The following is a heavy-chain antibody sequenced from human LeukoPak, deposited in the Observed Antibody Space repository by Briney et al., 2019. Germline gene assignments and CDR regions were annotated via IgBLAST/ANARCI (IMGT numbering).Heavy chain of an antibody. D-gene: IGHD2-21*01. V-gene: IGHV3-74*01. Sequence: GGSLRLSCSASGFTFSSYWMHWVRQVPGKGLVWVSRVNRDGSRTSQADSVKGRFTISRDNAKNTLYLQMNSLRAEDTAEYYCARDQTFVGGIDCWGQGTLVTVSS. J-gene: IGHJ4*02. CDR2: VNRDGSRT. CDR1: GFTFSSYW. CDR3: ARDQTFVGGIDC.